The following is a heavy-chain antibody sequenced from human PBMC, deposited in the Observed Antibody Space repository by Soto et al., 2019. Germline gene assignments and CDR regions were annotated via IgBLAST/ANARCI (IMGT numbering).Heavy chain of an antibody. CDR1: GFTFSSYS. Sequence: EVQLVESGGGLVQPGGSLRLSCAASGFTFSSYSMNWVRQAPGKGLEWDSYISSSSSTIYYADSVKGRFTISRDNAKNSLYLQMNSLRAEDTAVYYCAREGWLRGLCDYWGQGTLVTVSS. J-gene: IGHJ4*02. D-gene: IGHD5-12*01. CDR2: ISSSSSTI. CDR3: AREGWLRGLCDY. V-gene: IGHV3-48*01.